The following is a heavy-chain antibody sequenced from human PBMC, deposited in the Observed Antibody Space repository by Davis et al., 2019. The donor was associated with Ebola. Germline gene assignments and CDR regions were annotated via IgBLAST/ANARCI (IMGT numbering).Heavy chain of an antibody. CDR1: GYSFTSYW. J-gene: IGHJ6*04. Sequence: GESLKISCKGSGYSFTSYWIGWVRQMPGKGLEWMGIIYPGDSDTRYSPSFQGQVTISADRSTGTAYLQWSSLKASDTAMYYCARSIAVAGTGTNYYYYGMDVWGKGTTVTVSS. CDR3: ARSIAVAGTGTNYYYYGMDV. CDR2: IYPGDSDT. D-gene: IGHD6-19*01. V-gene: IGHV5-51*01.